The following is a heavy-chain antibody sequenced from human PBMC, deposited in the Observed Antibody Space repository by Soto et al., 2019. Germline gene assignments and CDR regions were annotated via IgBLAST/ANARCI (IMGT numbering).Heavy chain of an antibody. CDR3: ARDQMALWSGYSYYYYGMDV. J-gene: IGHJ6*02. D-gene: IGHD3-3*01. CDR1: GFTFSSYD. Sequence: GGSLRLSCAASGFTFSSYDMHWVRQATGKGLEWVSAIGTAGDTYYPGSVKGRFTISRENAKNSLYLQMNSLRAEDTAVYYCARDQMALWSGYSYYYYGMDVWGQGTTVTVSS. V-gene: IGHV3-13*01. CDR2: IGTAGDT.